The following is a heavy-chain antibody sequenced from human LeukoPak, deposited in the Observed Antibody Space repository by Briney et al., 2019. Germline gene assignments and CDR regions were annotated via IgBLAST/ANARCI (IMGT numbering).Heavy chain of an antibody. CDR1: GYTLTELS. Sequence: GASVKVSCKVSGYTLTELSMHWVRQAPGKGLEWMGGFDPEDGETIYAQKFQGRVTMTEDTSTDTAYMELSSLRSEDTAVYYCALAVGPGIAAAGMHYYYYGMDVWGQGTTVTVSS. V-gene: IGHV1-24*01. CDR2: FDPEDGET. D-gene: IGHD6-13*01. CDR3: ALAVGPGIAAAGMHYYYYGMDV. J-gene: IGHJ6*02.